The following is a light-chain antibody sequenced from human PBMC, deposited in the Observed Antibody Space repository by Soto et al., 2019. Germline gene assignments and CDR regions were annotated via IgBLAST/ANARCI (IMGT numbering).Light chain of an antibody. CDR1: QSVSSY. J-gene: IGKJ1*01. Sequence: EIVMTQSPVILSVSPGERATLSCRASQSVSSYLAWYQQKPGQAPRLLIYGASTRATGTPARFSGSGSGTDFTLTISDLEPADFGLYYCQQRLNWPPGFGQGTKVDI. CDR3: QQRLNWPPG. V-gene: IGKV3-11*01. CDR2: GAS.